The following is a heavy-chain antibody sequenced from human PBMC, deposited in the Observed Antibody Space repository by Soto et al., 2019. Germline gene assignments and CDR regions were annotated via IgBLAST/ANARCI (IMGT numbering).Heavy chain of an antibody. Sequence: LRLSCAASGFIFNTYAMTWVRQAPGKGLEWVSSIDGGGGSAYYAESVKGRFVISRDNHKNVVYLQMNSPTADDTAVYYCAKLKRYNYGIDYWGQGTLVTVSS. J-gene: IGHJ4*02. CDR2: IDGGGGSA. CDR1: GFIFNTYA. CDR3: AKLKRYNYGIDY. D-gene: IGHD5-18*01. V-gene: IGHV3-23*01.